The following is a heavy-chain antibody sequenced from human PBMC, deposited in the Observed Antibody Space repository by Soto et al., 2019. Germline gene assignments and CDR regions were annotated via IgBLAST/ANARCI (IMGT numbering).Heavy chain of an antibody. CDR3: ARAPSSGEHQ. D-gene: IGHD2-15*01. CDR2: IYYSGST. V-gene: IGHV4-31*01. J-gene: IGHJ4*02. Sequence: QVQLQESGPGLVKPSQTLSLTCTVSGGSISSGGYYWSWIRQHPGKGLEWIGYIYYSGSTYYNPSLKXPVXIXVDTSKNQFSLKLSSVTAADTAVYYCARAPSSGEHQWGQGTLVTVSS. CDR1: GGSISSGGYY.